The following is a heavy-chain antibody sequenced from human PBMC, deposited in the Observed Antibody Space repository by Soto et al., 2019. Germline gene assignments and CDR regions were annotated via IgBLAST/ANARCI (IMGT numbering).Heavy chain of an antibody. CDR3: ARVKGIAAAGLMGYYYYGMDV. V-gene: IGHV4-4*02. Sequence: SETLSLTCAVSGGSISSSNWWSWVRQPPGKGLEWIGEIYHSGSTNYNPSLKSRVTISVDKSKNQFSLKLSSVTAADTAVYYCARVKGIAAAGLMGYYYYGMDVWGQGTTVTV. J-gene: IGHJ6*02. D-gene: IGHD6-13*01. CDR1: GGSISSSNW. CDR2: IYHSGST.